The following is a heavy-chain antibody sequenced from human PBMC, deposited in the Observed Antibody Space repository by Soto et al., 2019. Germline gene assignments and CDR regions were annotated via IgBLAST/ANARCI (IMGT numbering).Heavy chain of an antibody. CDR2: INHSGST. CDR3: ARTSRFDY. Sequence: QVQLQQWGAGLLKPSETLSLNCAVYGGSFSDYYWSWIRQPPGKGLEWIGQINHSGSTNYTPSLKSRVTISVDTSKSQFSLTLSSVTAADTAVYYCARTSRFDYWGQGTLVTVSS. J-gene: IGHJ4*02. D-gene: IGHD6-6*01. CDR1: GGSFSDYY. V-gene: IGHV4-34*01.